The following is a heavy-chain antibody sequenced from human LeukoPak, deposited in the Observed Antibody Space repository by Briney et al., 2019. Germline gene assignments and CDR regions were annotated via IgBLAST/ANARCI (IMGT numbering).Heavy chain of an antibody. D-gene: IGHD4-23*01. Sequence: GGSLRLSCAASGFTGYGMSWVRQAPGKGLEWVANIKQDGSEKYYVDSVKGRFAISRDNAKNSLYLQMNSLRAEDTAVYYCARYAIRWSDTDYFDYWGQGTLVTVSS. V-gene: IGHV3-7*03. J-gene: IGHJ4*02. CDR3: ARYAIRWSDTDYFDY. CDR1: GFTGYG. CDR2: IKQDGSEK.